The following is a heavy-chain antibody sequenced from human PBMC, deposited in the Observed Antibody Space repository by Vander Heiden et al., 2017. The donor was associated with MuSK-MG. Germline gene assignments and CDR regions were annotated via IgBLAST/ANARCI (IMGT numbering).Heavy chain of an antibody. CDR1: GFSFTPYW. CDR3: SRRPVGYTGGWYVAFDI. D-gene: IGHD6-19*01. Sequence: EVQLVQSAAEVKKPGEPLKISRKGSGFSFTPYWHGRVRQMPGEGLEGMGFIVPRNSDTGYSPSFQGQVTSSTDKSVSTAYLQWSSLKASDTAMYYWSRRPVGYTGGWYVAFDIWAQGTMVTVAS. V-gene: IGHV5-51*03. J-gene: IGHJ3*02. CDR2: IVPRNSDT.